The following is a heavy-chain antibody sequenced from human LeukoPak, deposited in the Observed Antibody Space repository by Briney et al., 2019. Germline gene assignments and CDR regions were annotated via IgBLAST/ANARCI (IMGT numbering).Heavy chain of an antibody. D-gene: IGHD3-22*01. V-gene: IGHV1-2*06. CDR1: GYTFTSYY. CDR2: INPNSGGT. Sequence: GASVKVSCKASGYTFTSYYMHWVRQAPGQGLEWMGRINPNSGGTNYAQKFQGRVTMTRDTSISTAYMELSRLRSDDTAVYYCARRLSDRRANWFDPWGQGTLVTVSS. J-gene: IGHJ5*02. CDR3: ARRLSDRRANWFDP.